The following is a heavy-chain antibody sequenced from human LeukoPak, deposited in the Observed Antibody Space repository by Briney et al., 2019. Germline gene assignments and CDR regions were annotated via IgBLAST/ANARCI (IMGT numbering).Heavy chain of an antibody. D-gene: IGHD3-10*01. CDR1: GGTFSSYA. J-gene: IGHJ4*02. Sequence: SVKVSCKASGGTFSSYAISWVRQAPGQGLEWMGGIIPIFGTANYAQKFQGRVTITADKSTSTACMELSSLRSEDTAVYYCASEWFGESQTDYWGQGTLVTVSS. CDR3: ASEWFGESQTDY. CDR2: IIPIFGTA. V-gene: IGHV1-69*06.